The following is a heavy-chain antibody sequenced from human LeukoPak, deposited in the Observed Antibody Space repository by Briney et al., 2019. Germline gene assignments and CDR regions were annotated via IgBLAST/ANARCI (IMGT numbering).Heavy chain of an antibody. J-gene: IGHJ5*02. D-gene: IGHD7-27*01. V-gene: IGHV3-11*01. CDR2: ISSSGSTI. CDR1: GFTFSDYY. CDR3: ARERRLGIRPWFDP. Sequence: GGSLRLSCAASGFTFSDYYMSWIRQAPGKGLEWVSYISSSGSTIYYADSVKGRFTISRDHAKNSLYLQMNRLRAEDTAVYYCARERRLGIRPWFDPWGQGTLVTVSS.